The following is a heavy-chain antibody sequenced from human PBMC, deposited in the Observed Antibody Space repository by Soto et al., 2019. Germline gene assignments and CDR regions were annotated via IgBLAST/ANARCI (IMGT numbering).Heavy chain of an antibody. CDR1: GFTLSSYS. V-gene: IGHV3-48*02. Sequence: EVQLVESGGGLVQPGGSLRLSFAASGFTLSSYSMNWVRQAPGKGLEWVSYISSSSSTIYYADSVKGRFTISRDNAKNSLYLQMNSLRDEDTAVYYCARRSGYDFWSGYSVYYYYGMDVWGQGTTVTVSS. J-gene: IGHJ6*02. D-gene: IGHD3-3*01. CDR2: ISSSSSTI. CDR3: ARRSGYDFWSGYSVYYYYGMDV.